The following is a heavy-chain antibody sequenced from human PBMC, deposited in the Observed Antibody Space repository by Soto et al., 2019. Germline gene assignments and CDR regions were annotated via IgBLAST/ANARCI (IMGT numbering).Heavy chain of an antibody. D-gene: IGHD3-9*01. CDR3: ARAYDILTGYHAYGMDV. CDR1: GFTFSSYA. Sequence: QVQLVESGGGVVQPGRSLRLSCAASGFTFSSYAMHWVRQAPGKGLEWVAVISYDGSNKYYADSVKGRFTISRDNSKNTLYLQMNGLRAEDTAVYYCARAYDILTGYHAYGMDVWGQGTTVTVSS. J-gene: IGHJ6*02. V-gene: IGHV3-30-3*01. CDR2: ISYDGSNK.